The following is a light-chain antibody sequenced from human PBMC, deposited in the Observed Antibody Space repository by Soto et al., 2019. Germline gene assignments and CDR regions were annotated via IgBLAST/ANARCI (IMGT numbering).Light chain of an antibody. J-gene: IGKJ1*01. CDR2: AGF. V-gene: IGKV1-6*01. Sequence: AIPMTQAPPSLAASVGDRVTITCRASQDISNNLAWYQHKPGKAPNLLIYAGFSLRSGVPSRFGGSKSGRDFTLTISGLQPEDVGTYYCLQDYVSPWTFGRGTKVEIK. CDR3: LQDYVSPWT. CDR1: QDISNN.